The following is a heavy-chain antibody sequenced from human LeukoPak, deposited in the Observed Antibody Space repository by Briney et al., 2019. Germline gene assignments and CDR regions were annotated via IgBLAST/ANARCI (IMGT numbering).Heavy chain of an antibody. D-gene: IGHD3-10*01. J-gene: IGHJ4*02. Sequence: PGGSLRLSCAASGFTFSNYAMSWVRQAPGKGLEWVSVISGSGGSTYYVDSVQGRFTISRDNSKNTLFLQMDSLRAEDMAVYYCAKGGFGRPFDYWGQGTLVTVSS. CDR3: AKGGFGRPFDY. CDR2: ISGSGGST. CDR1: GFTFSNYA. V-gene: IGHV3-23*01.